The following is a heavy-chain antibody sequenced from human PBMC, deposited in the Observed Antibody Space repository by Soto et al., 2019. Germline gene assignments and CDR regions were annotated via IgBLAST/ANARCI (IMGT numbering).Heavy chain of an antibody. CDR3: ARVGAIAAAGTRGNWFDP. J-gene: IGHJ5*02. D-gene: IGHD6-13*01. Sequence: ASVKVSCKASGYTFTSYYMHWVRQAPGQGLEWMGIINPSGGSTSYAQKFQGRVTMTRDTSTSTAYMELSSLRSEDTAVYYCARVGAIAAAGTRGNWFDPWGQGTLVTVSS. V-gene: IGHV1-46*01. CDR1: GYTFTSYY. CDR2: INPSGGST.